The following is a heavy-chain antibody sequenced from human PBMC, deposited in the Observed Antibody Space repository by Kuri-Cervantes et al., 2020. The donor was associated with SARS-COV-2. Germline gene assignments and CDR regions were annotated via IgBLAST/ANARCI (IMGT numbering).Heavy chain of an antibody. CDR1: GFTCSSYS. J-gene: IGHJ3*02. D-gene: IGHD3-10*01. CDR2: ISSSSSYI. CDR3: AKDYRITMVRVGAFDI. V-gene: IGHV3-21*04. Sequence: GESLRLSWAASGFTCSSYSMNWVRQAPGKVMEWVSSISSSSSYIYYADSVKGRLTISRDNAKNSLPLQMNSLRAEDTAVYYCAKDYRITMVRVGAFDIWGQGTMVTVSS.